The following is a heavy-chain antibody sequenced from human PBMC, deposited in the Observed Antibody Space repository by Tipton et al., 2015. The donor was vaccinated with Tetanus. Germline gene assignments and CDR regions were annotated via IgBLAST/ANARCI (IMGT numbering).Heavy chain of an antibody. D-gene: IGHD1-26*01. CDR2: THYSGTT. J-gene: IGHJ3*01. CDR3: ARGKVGLSFR. Sequence: TLSLTCIVSNGSISSDHWSWIRQPPVKRLEWIATTHYSGTTNYNPSLRSRVAISVDPSKNQISLKVISVTAADTAVYYCARGKVGLSFRWGQGTMVTVSS. CDR1: NGSISSDH. V-gene: IGHV4-59*01.